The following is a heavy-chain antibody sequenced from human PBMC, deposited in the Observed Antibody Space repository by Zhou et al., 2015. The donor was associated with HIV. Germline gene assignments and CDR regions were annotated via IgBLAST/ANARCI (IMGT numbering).Heavy chain of an antibody. D-gene: IGHD3-10*01. CDR3: ARGRRGISGERGSDYFDY. J-gene: IGHJ4*02. V-gene: IGHV1-69*01. Sequence: QVQLVQSGAEVKKPGSSVKVSCKASGGTFSSYAISWVRQAPGQGLEWMGGIIPIFGTANYAQKFQGRVTITADESTSTAYMELSSLRSEDTAVYYCARGRRGISGERGSDYFDYWGQGTLVTVSS. CDR2: IIPIFGTA. CDR1: GGTFSSYA.